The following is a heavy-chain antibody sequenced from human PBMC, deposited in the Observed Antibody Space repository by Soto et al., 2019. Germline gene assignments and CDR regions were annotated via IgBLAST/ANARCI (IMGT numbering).Heavy chain of an antibody. Sequence: EVQLLESGGGLVQPGGSLRLSCAASGFTFSIYAMHWVRQAPGKGLEWVAGIIGAGAPYYADPVKGRVTISRDNSKNTLYLQMNSLRDEDTALYFCAKDFTPDSRWDIDYWGQGTLVTVCS. CDR1: GFTFSIYA. J-gene: IGHJ4*02. V-gene: IGHV3-23*01. CDR2: IIGAGAP. CDR3: AKDFTPDSRWDIDY. D-gene: IGHD1-26*01.